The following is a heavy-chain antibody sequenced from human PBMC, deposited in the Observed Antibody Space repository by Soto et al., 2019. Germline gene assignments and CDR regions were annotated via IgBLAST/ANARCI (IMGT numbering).Heavy chain of an antibody. D-gene: IGHD3-3*01. Sequence: GGSLRLSCAASGFTFSSYGMHWVRQAPGKGLEWVAVIWYDGSNKYYADSVKGRFTISRDNSKNTLYLQMNSLRAEDTAVYYCARENAITIFWAPNFDYWGQGTLVTVSS. CDR1: GFTFSSYG. CDR3: ARENAITIFWAPNFDY. J-gene: IGHJ4*02. V-gene: IGHV3-33*01. CDR2: IWYDGSNK.